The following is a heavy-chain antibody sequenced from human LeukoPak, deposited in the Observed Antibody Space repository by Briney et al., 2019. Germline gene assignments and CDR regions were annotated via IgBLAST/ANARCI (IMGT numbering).Heavy chain of an antibody. CDR3: ARARWHCSSNSCWLDV. V-gene: IGHV6-1*01. D-gene: IGHD2-2*01. CDR2: TYYRSKWYN. J-gene: IGHJ6*04. Sequence: SQTLSLTCAISGDSVSSNSAAWKWIRQSPSRGLEWLGRTYYRSKWYNDYAVSVKSRITINPDTSKNQFSLQLNSVTPDDTAVYCCARARWHCSSNSCWLDVWGKGTTVTVSS. CDR1: GDSVSSNSAA.